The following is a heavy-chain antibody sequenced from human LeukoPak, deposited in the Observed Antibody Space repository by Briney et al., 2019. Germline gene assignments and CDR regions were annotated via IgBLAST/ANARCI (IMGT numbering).Heavy chain of an antibody. J-gene: IGHJ3*02. D-gene: IGHD2-21*01. V-gene: IGHV4-4*02. Sequence: SGTLSLTCAVSGGSICSSNWWSWVRQPPGKGLEWIGEIYHSGSTNYNPSLKSRVTISVDKSKNQFSLKLSSVTAADTAVYYCARVFSPDLGAFDIWGQGTMVTVSS. CDR1: GGSICSSNW. CDR3: ARVFSPDLGAFDI. CDR2: IYHSGST.